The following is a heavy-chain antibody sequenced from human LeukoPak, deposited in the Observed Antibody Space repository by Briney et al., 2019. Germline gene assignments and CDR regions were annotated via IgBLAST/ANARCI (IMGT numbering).Heavy chain of an antibody. V-gene: IGHV3-30*02. CDR3: AKDQGVTVTTGYNY. Sequence: PGGSLRLSCAASGFTFSSYGMHWVRQAPGKGLEWVAFIRYDGSNKYYADSVKGRFTISRDNSKSTLYLQMNSLRAEDTAVYYCAKDQGVTVTTGYNYWGQGTLVTVSS. J-gene: IGHJ4*02. CDR2: IRYDGSNK. CDR1: GFTFSSYG. D-gene: IGHD4-17*01.